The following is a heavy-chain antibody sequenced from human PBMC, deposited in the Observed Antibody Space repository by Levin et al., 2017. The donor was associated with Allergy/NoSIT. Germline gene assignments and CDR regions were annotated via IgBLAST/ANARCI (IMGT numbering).Heavy chain of an antibody. J-gene: IGHJ4*02. Sequence: GESLKISCAASGFTFSDYYMSWIRQAPGKGLEWVSYISSSGSTIYYADSVKGRFTISRDNAKNSLYLQMNSLRAEDTAVYYCARVGIVVVVAATGGPFDYWGQGTLVTVSS. CDR1: GFTFSDYY. CDR2: ISSSGSTI. V-gene: IGHV3-11*01. D-gene: IGHD2-15*01. CDR3: ARVGIVVVVAATGGPFDY.